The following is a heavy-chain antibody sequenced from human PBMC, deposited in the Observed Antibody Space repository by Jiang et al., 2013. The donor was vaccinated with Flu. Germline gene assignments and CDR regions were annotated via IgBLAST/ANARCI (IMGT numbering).Heavy chain of an antibody. V-gene: IGHV3-23*01. Sequence: AASGFTFSSYAMSWVRQAPGKGLEWVSAISGSGGSTYYADSVKGRFTISRDNSKNTLYLQMNSLRAEDTAVYYCAKDVYDSSGYYYGYFDYWGQGTLVTVSS. D-gene: IGHD3-22*01. CDR2: ISGSGGST. J-gene: IGHJ4*02. CDR1: GFTFSSYA. CDR3: AKDVYDSSGYYYGYFDY.